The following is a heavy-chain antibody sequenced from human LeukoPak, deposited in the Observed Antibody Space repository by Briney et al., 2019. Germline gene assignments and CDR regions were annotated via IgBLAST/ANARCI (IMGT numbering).Heavy chain of an antibody. CDR3: ARRNREMDY. J-gene: IGHJ4*02. V-gene: IGHV4-38-2*02. Sequence: SETLSLTCTVSGFSISSGYFWGWIRQPPGKGLEWIGRIYHSGTTYYSPSLKSRVTMSVDTSKNQFSLKLSSVTAADTAVYYCARRNREMDYWGQGTLVTVSS. CDR1: GFSISSGYF. D-gene: IGHD1/OR15-1a*01. CDR2: IYHSGTT.